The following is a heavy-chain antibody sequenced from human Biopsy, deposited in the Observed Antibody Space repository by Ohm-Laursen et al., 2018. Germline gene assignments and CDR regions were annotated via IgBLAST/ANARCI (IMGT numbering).Heavy chain of an antibody. CDR3: TRGGYYYDSLAYYYWFDP. CDR2: INPNSGVT. D-gene: IGHD3-22*01. CDR1: GYTFTGYY. V-gene: IGHV1-2*02. J-gene: IGHJ5*02. Sequence: ASVKVSCNASGYTFTGYYMHWVRQAPGQGLEWMGWINPNSGVTNYAQRFQGRVTMTRDTSISTTYMELRRLISDDTAVYYCTRGGYYYDSLAYYYWFDPWGQGTLVTVSS.